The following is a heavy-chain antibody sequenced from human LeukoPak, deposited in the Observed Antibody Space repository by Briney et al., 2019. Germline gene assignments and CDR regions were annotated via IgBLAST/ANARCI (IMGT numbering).Heavy chain of an antibody. D-gene: IGHD2-8*01. Sequence: GASVKVSCKASGYTFTSYGISWVRQAPGQGLEWMGWISAYNGNTNYAQKLQGRVTMTTDTSTSTAYMELRSLRSDDTAVYYCARSHYCTNGLCYTRYFDYWGQGTLVTVSS. CDR3: ARSHYCTNGLCYTRYFDY. CDR2: ISAYNGNT. V-gene: IGHV1-18*01. CDR1: GYTFTSYG. J-gene: IGHJ4*02.